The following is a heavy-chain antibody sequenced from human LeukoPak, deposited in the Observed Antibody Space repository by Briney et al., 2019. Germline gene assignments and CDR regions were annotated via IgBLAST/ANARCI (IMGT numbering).Heavy chain of an antibody. CDR2: TSCSGGRT. Sequence: GGSLRLSCAASGFTFSSYAMSWVRQAPGKGPEWVSATSCSGGRTYYADPVQGRFTISRDNPKNTLYLQMNSLRAEDTAVYYCGPGGHYYDSSGYDFDYWGQGTLVTVSS. CDR3: GPGGHYYDSSGYDFDY. CDR1: GFTFSSYA. D-gene: IGHD3-22*01. J-gene: IGHJ4*02. V-gene: IGHV3-23*01.